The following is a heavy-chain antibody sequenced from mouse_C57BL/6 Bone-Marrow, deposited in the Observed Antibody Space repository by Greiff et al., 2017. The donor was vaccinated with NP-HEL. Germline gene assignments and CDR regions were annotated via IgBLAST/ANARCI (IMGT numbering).Heavy chain of an antibody. J-gene: IGHJ1*03. D-gene: IGHD1-1*02. V-gene: IGHV1-69*01. Sequence: VQLQQPGAELVMPGASVKLSCKASGYTFTSYWMHWVKQRPGQGLEWIGEIDPSDSYTNYNQKFKGKSTLTVDKSSSTVYMQLSSLTSEDSAVYYCAREDYGLWYFDVWGTGTTVTVSS. CDR3: AREDYGLWYFDV. CDR1: GYTFTSYW. CDR2: IDPSDSYT.